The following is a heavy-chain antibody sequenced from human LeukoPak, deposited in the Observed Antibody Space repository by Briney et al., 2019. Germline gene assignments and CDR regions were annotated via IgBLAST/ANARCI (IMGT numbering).Heavy chain of an antibody. J-gene: IGHJ4*02. Sequence: GGSLRLSCAASGFSLSNYEMNWVRQAPGKGLEWVSYISTSGSTTYYADSVKGRFTISRDNAKNSLYLQMNSLRAEDTAVYYCARDKGSYYPIDYWGQGTLVTVSS. CDR1: GFSLSNYE. CDR2: ISTSGSTT. V-gene: IGHV3-48*03. D-gene: IGHD3-10*01. CDR3: ARDKGSYYPIDY.